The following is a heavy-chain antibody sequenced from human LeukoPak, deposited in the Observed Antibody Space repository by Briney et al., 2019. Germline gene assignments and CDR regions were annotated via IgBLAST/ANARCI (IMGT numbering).Heavy chain of an antibody. CDR2: ISGSGDST. V-gene: IGHV3-23*01. Sequence: GGSLRLSCAASGFPFSTYAMSWVRQAPGRGLEWVSGISGSGDSTYHADSVKGRFTISRNNFKNTMYLQMNSLRVGDTAVYYCAKIGVIGHWYYDLWGRGTLVTVSS. J-gene: IGHJ2*01. CDR3: AKIGVIGHWYYDL. CDR1: GFPFSTYA. D-gene: IGHD3/OR15-3a*01.